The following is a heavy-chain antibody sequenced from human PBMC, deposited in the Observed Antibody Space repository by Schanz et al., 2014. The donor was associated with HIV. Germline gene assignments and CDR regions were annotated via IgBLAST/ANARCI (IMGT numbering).Heavy chain of an antibody. CDR1: GSTFSSYW. D-gene: IGHD6-19*01. CDR2: LSGSGDRT. CDR3: ARGRRGAVAGSSDY. J-gene: IGHJ4*02. Sequence: EVQLVESGGGLVQPGGSLRLSCAASGSTFSSYWMHWVRQAPGKGLVWVSTLSGSGDRTYYADSVKGRFTISRDNSKNTLYLQMYSLRAADTAVYYCARGRRGAVAGSSDYWGQGTLVTVSS. V-gene: IGHV3-74*01.